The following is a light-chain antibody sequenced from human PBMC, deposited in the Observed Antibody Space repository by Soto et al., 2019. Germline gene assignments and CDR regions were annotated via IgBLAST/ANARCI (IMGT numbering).Light chain of an antibody. V-gene: IGKV3-20*01. CDR3: QQYGSSPWT. CDR2: GAS. Sequence: ETVLTQSPGTLSLSPGERATLSCRASQNIRSNYLAWYRQTPGQAPRLLIYGASNRATGIADRFSGSGSGTDFTRIISRLEPEDFALYYCQQYGSSPWTFGQGTKVEI. J-gene: IGKJ1*01. CDR1: QNIRSNY.